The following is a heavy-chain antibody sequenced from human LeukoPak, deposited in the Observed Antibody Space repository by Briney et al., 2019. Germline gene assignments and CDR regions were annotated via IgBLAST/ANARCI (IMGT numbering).Heavy chain of an antibody. V-gene: IGHV3-11*06. CDR1: GFTFSDYY. Sequence: GGSLRLSCAASGFTFSDYYMSWIRQAPGKGLEWVSSISSSSSYIYYADSVKGRFTISRDNAKNSLYLQMNSLRAEDTAVYYCAREEMATTYYFDYWGQGTLVTVSS. CDR2: ISSSSSYI. CDR3: AREEMATTYYFDY. D-gene: IGHD5-24*01. J-gene: IGHJ4*02.